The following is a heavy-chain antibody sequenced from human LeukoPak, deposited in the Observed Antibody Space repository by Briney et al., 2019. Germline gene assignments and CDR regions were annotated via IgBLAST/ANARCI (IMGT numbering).Heavy chain of an antibody. V-gene: IGHV4-59*08. D-gene: IGHD3-22*01. CDR3: ARATYYYDSSGYAVGWYFDL. CDR1: GGSISSYY. J-gene: IGHJ2*01. Sequence: SETLSLTCTVSGGSISSYYWSWIRQPPGKGLEWIGYIYYSGSTNYNPSLKSRVTISVDTSKNQFSLKLSSVTAADTAVYYCARATYYYDSSGYAVGWYFDLWGRGTLVTVSS. CDR2: IYYSGST.